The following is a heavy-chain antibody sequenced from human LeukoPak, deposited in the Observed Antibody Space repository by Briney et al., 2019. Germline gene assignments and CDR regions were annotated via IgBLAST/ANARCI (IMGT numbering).Heavy chain of an antibody. Sequence: PGGSLRLSCAASGFTFSSYAMHWVRQAPGKGLEWVAVISYDGSNKYYADSVKGRFTISRDNSKNTLYLQMNSLRAEDTAVYYCARGHLEGYFDYWGQGTLVTVSS. V-gene: IGHV3-30-3*01. CDR3: ARGHLEGYFDY. D-gene: IGHD1-1*01. CDR2: ISYDGSNK. CDR1: GFTFSSYA. J-gene: IGHJ4*02.